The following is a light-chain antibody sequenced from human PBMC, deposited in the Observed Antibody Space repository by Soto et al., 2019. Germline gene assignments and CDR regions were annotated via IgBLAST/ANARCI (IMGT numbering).Light chain of an antibody. CDR2: EVS. J-gene: IGLJ1*01. V-gene: IGLV2-8*01. Sequence: QSALTQPPSASGSPGQSVTISCTGTSSDVGGYNCVSWYQQHPDKAPKLRIYEVSKRPSGVPDRFSGSKSGNTASLTVSGLQAEDEADYYCSSYAGSNNFVFGTGTKLTVL. CDR3: SSYAGSNNFV. CDR1: SSDVGGYNC.